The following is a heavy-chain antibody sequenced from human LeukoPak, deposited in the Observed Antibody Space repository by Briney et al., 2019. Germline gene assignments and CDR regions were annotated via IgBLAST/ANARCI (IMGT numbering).Heavy chain of an antibody. CDR3: ARDRGMTTFVFDP. Sequence: SETLSLTCAVYGGSFSGYYWSWIRQPPGKGLGWIGEINHSGSTNYNPSLKSRVTISVDTSKNQFSLKLSSVTAADTAVYYCARDRGMTTFVFDPWGQGTLVTVSS. D-gene: IGHD4-11*01. CDR1: GGSFSGYY. V-gene: IGHV4-34*01. J-gene: IGHJ5*02. CDR2: INHSGST.